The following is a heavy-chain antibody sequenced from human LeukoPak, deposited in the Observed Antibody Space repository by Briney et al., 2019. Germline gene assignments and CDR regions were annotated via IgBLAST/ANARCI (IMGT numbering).Heavy chain of an antibody. Sequence: NPGGSLRLSCTASGFNFADYAMGWFRQAPGKGLDWVGFIRGKAYGATTEYAASVKGRFTISRDDSKSIAYLQMNSLETEDTALYYCARDSRIHAFDIWGQGTMVSVSS. V-gene: IGHV3-49*05. J-gene: IGHJ3*02. CDR3: ARDSRIHAFDI. CDR2: IRGKAYGATT. CDR1: GFNFADYA.